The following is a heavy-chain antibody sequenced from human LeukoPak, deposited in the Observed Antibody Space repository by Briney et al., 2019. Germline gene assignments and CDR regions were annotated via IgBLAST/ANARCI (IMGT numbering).Heavy chain of an antibody. CDR3: VRDQRRIEVAGYYSDY. CDR2: LNPKTGTT. D-gene: IGHD6-19*01. J-gene: IGHJ4*02. Sequence: APVKVSCKASGFTLTSYYFFWVRLAPGQGLEWMGILNPKTGTTRYAQKFQGRVNMTRDTSTSTVYMELSSLRSEDTAIYYCVRDQRRIEVAGYYSDYWGQGTLVTVSS. CDR1: GFTLTSYY. V-gene: IGHV1-46*01.